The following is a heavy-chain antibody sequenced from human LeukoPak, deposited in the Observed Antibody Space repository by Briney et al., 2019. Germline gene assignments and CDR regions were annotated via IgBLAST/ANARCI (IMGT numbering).Heavy chain of an antibody. CDR3: ARGGEEMATIWDTGIDY. D-gene: IGHD5-24*01. CDR2: INPSGGST. V-gene: IGHV1-46*01. Sequence: ASVKVSCRASGYTFTSYYMHWVRQAPGQGLEWMGIINPSGGSTSYAQKFQGRVTMTRDMSTSTVYMELSSLRSEDTDVYYCARGGEEMATIWDTGIDYWGQGTLVTVSS. CDR1: GYTFTSYY. J-gene: IGHJ4*02.